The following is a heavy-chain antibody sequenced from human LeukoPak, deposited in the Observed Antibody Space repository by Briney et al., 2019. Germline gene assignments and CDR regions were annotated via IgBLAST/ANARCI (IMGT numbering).Heavy chain of an antibody. D-gene: IGHD4-17*01. J-gene: IGHJ3*02. CDR2: INHSGST. V-gene: IGHV4-34*01. CDR1: GGSISSYY. Sequence: PSETLSLTCTVSGGSISSYYWSWIRQPPGKGLEWIGEINHSGSTNYNPSLKSRVTISVDTSKNQFSLKLSSVTAADTAVYYCAVDYGDYLGAFDIWGQGTMVTVSS. CDR3: AVDYGDYLGAFDI.